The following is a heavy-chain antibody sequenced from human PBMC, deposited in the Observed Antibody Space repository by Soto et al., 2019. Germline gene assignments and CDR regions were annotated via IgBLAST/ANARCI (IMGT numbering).Heavy chain of an antibody. CDR2: ISGSGGST. CDR1: GFTFSSYA. J-gene: IGHJ4*02. V-gene: IGHV3-23*01. D-gene: IGHD5-12*01. CDR3: AKSYSGYDYLTVGY. Sequence: EVRLLESGGGLVQPGGSLRLSCAASGFTFSSYAMSWVRQAPGKGLEWVSAISGSGGSTYYADSVKGRFTISRDNSKNTLYLQMNSLRAEDTAVYYCAKSYSGYDYLTVGYWGQGTLVTVSS.